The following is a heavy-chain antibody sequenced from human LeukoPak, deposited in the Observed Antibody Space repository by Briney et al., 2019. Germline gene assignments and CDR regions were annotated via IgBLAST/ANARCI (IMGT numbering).Heavy chain of an antibody. CDR2: INSVGSST. J-gene: IGHJ4*02. Sequence: PGGSLRLSCAASGFTFSSFWMHWVRQAPGKGLVWVSRINSVGSSTSYADSVKGRFTISRDNAKNSLYLQMNSLRAEDTAVYYCARDSSYGDDVSILDYWGQGTLVTVSS. CDR1: GFTFSSFW. V-gene: IGHV3-74*01. D-gene: IGHD4-17*01. CDR3: ARDSSYGDDVSILDY.